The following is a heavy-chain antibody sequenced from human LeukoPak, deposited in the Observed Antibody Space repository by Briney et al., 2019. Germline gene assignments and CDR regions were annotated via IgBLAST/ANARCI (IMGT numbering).Heavy chain of an antibody. J-gene: IGHJ4*02. Sequence: SETLSLTCTVSGGSISSYYWSWIRQPAGKGLEWIGRIYTSGSTNYNPSLKSRVTMSVDTSKNQFSLKLSSVTAADTAVYYCARGRTEWGSSGYYSYYYFDYWGQGTLVTVSS. D-gene: IGHD3-22*01. CDR2: IYTSGST. CDR1: GGSISSYY. CDR3: ARGRTEWGSSGYYSYYYFDY. V-gene: IGHV4-4*07.